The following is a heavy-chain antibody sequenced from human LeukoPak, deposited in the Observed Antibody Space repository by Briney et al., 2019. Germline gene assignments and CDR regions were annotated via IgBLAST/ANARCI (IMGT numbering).Heavy chain of an antibody. V-gene: IGHV4-59*01. CDR1: GGSISSYY. CDR2: IYYSGST. D-gene: IGHD6-6*01. J-gene: IGHJ6*03. Sequence: PSETLSLTCTVSGGSISSYYWSWIRQPPGKGLEWIGYIYYSGSTNYNPSLKSRVTISVDTSKNQFSLKLSSVTAADTAVYYCARVSILMDYSSSYYYYMDVWGKGTTVTVSS. CDR3: ARVSILMDYSSSYYYYMDV.